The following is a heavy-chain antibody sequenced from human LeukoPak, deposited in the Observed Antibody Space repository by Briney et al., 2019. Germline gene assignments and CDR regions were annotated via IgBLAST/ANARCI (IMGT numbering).Heavy chain of an antibody. CDR2: INHSGST. CDR1: GGSFSGYY. CDR3: ARPLVLRYFDDAFDI. V-gene: IGHV4-34*01. D-gene: IGHD3-9*01. Sequence: PSETLSLTCAVYGGSFSGYYWSRLPQPPGKGLEWIVEINHSGSTNYNPSLKSRVTISVDTSKNQFSLKLSSVTAADTAVYYCARPLVLRYFDDAFDIWGQGTMVTVSS. J-gene: IGHJ3*02.